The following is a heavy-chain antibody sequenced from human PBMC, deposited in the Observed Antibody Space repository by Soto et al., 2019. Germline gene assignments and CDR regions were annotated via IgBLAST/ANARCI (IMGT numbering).Heavy chain of an antibody. CDR1: GGSFSGYY. D-gene: IGHD6-13*01. Sequence: PSETLSLTCAVYGGSFSGYYWTWIRQPPGTGLEWIGEINHSGSTNYNPSLKSRVTISVDTSKNQFSLKLSSVTAADTAVYYCARGFRRIAAAGLRGAEYFQHWGQGTLVTVSS. J-gene: IGHJ1*01. V-gene: IGHV4-34*01. CDR3: ARGFRRIAAAGLRGAEYFQH. CDR2: INHSGST.